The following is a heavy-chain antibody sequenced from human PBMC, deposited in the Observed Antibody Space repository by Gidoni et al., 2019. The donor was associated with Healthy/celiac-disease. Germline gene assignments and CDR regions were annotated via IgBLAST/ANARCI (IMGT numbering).Heavy chain of an antibody. CDR2: ST. J-gene: IGHJ3*02. CDR3: ARAPTGEWDQVDAFDI. Sequence: STYYNPSLKSRVTISVDRSKNQFSLKLSSVTAADTAVYYCARAPTGEWDQVDAFDIWGQGTMVTVSS. D-gene: IGHD3-16*01. V-gene: IGHV4-30-2*01.